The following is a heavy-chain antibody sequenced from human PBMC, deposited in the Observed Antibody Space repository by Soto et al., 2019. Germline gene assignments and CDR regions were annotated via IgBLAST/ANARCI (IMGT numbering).Heavy chain of an antibody. CDR2: ISGISVST. V-gene: IGHV3-23*01. CDR1: GFTFSNHV. CDR3: AKDEVPFDF. Sequence: GGSLRLSCAASGFTFSNHVMAWVRQAPGKGLEWVSAISGISVSTYYADSVKGRFTVSRDNFKNTLYLQMNSLRAEDSAVYYCAKDEVPFDFWGQGTLVTVSS. J-gene: IGHJ4*02.